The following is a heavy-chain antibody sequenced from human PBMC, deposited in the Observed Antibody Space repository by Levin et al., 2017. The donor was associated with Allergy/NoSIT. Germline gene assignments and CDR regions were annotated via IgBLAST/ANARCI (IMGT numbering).Heavy chain of an antibody. D-gene: IGHD3-3*01. CDR2: ISGSGNTI. V-gene: IGHV3-11*01. Sequence: PGGSLRLSCAASGFTFSDYYMSWIRQAPGKGPEWLSYISGSGNTIYYADFVKGRFTFSRDNPKNSMYLQMNSLRAEDTAVYYCARGKYDFDIWGQGTMVIVSS. J-gene: IGHJ3*02. CDR3: ARGKYDFDI. CDR1: GFTFSDYY.